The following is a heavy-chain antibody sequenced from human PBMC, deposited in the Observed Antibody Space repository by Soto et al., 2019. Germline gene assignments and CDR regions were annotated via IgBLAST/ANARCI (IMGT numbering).Heavy chain of an antibody. J-gene: IGHJ5*02. CDR2: ISSSSSTI. CDR3: ARHPERIAQIGWFDP. D-gene: IGHD6-13*01. CDR1: GFTFSSYS. V-gene: IGHV3-48*01. Sequence: EVQLVESGGGLVQPGGSLRLSCAASGFTFSSYSMNWVRQAPGKGLEWVSYISSSSSTIYYADSVKGRITISRDNAKISLYLQMNSLRAEDTAVYYCARHPERIAQIGWFDPWGQGTLVTVSS.